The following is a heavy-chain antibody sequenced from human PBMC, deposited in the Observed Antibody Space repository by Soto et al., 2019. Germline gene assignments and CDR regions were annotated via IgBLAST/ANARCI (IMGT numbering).Heavy chain of an antibody. J-gene: IGHJ5*02. CDR3: ARDVVVTDTNWFDP. V-gene: IGHV4-4*02. CDR2: IYHSGST. D-gene: IGHD2-21*02. Sequence: SGTLSLTCAVSGGSISSSNWWSWVRQPPGKGLEWIGEIYHSGSTNYNPSLKSRVTISVDKSKNQFSLKLSSVTAADTAVYYCARDVVVTDTNWFDPWGQGTLVTVSS. CDR1: GGSISSSNW.